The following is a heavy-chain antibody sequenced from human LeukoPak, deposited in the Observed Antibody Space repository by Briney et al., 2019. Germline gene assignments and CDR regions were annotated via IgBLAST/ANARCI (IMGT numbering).Heavy chain of an antibody. V-gene: IGHV4-59*01. CDR1: GDSINNDY. CDR3: ARQRDNLLPFNY. Sequence: SETLSLTCTVSGDSINNDYWSWIRQPPGKGLEWIGYIYYSRNTNYNPSLKSRVTIPVDTSKNQFSLKLSSVTAADTAVYYCARQRDNLLPFNYWGQGTLVTVSS. J-gene: IGHJ4*02. D-gene: IGHD1-1*01. CDR2: IYYSRNT.